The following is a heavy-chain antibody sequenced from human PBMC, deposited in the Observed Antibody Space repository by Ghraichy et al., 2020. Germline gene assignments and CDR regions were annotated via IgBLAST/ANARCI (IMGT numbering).Heavy chain of an antibody. D-gene: IGHD3/OR15-3a*01. V-gene: IGHV1-69*04. CDR2: IIPILGIA. CDR1: GGTFSSYA. Sequence: SVKVSCKASGGTFSSYAISWVRQAPGQGLEWMGRIIPILGIANYAQKFQGRVTITADKSTSTAYMELSSLRSEDPAVYYWARAQGTGVGGDYWGQGTLVTVSS. J-gene: IGHJ4*02. CDR3: ARAQGTGVGGDY.